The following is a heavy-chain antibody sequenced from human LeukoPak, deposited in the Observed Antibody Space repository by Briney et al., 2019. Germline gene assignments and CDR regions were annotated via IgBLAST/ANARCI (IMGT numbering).Heavy chain of an antibody. CDR3: ARDREYYDYVWGSYGDGGY. CDR2: ISAYNGNT. J-gene: IGHJ4*02. CDR1: GYTFTSYG. V-gene: IGHV1-18*01. D-gene: IGHD3-16*01. Sequence: ASVKVPCKASGYTFTSYGISWVRQAPGQGLEWMGWISAYNGNTNYAQKLQGRVTMTTDTSTSTAYMELRSLRSDDTAVYYCARDREYYDYVWGSYGDGGYWGQGTLVTVSS.